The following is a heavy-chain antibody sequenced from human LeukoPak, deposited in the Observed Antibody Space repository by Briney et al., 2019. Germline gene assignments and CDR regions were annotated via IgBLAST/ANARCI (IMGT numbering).Heavy chain of an antibody. Sequence: SETLSLTCTVSGDSINNSRHYWAWIRQPPGTGLEWIGSIYYSGTTYYNPSLKSRVTMSVDTPKNEVSLKVPSVTAADTAIYYCTRHARVVPATGVDVWGPGTTVTVSS. CDR3: TRHARVVPATGVDV. V-gene: IGHV4-39*01. CDR1: GDSINNSRHY. D-gene: IGHD2-2*01. CDR2: IYYSGTT. J-gene: IGHJ6*02.